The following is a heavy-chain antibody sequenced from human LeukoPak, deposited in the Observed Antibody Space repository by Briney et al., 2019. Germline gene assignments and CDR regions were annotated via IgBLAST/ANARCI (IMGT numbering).Heavy chain of an antibody. CDR3: AKGYSYGYCYYYGMDV. J-gene: IGHJ6*02. CDR1: GFTFSSYG. V-gene: IGHV3-30*18. CDR2: ISYDGSNK. D-gene: IGHD5-18*01. Sequence: GGSLRLSCAASGFTFSSYGMHWVRQAPGKGLEWVAVISYDGSNKYYADSVKGRFTISRDNSKNTLYLQMNSLRAEDTAVYYCAKGYSYGYCYYYGMDVWGQGTTVTVSS.